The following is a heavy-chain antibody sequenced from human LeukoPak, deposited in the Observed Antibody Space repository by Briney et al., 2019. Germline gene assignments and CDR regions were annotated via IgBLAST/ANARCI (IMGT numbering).Heavy chain of an antibody. J-gene: IGHJ3*02. CDR1: GGSISSYY. Sequence: SETLSLTCTVSGGSISSYYWSWIRQPPGKGLEWIGYIYYSGSTNYNPSPKSRVTISVDTSKNQFSLKLSSVTAADTAVYYCARGSSGYAFDIWGQGTMVTVSS. CDR2: IYYSGST. V-gene: IGHV4-59*01. CDR3: ARGSSGYAFDI. D-gene: IGHD6-19*01.